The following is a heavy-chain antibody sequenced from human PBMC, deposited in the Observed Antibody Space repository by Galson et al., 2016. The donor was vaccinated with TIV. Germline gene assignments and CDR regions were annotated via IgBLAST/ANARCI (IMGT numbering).Heavy chain of an antibody. CDR1: GFTFTNYW. CDR2: INSDGSSI. V-gene: IGHV3-74*01. Sequence: SLRLSCAASGFTFTNYWMDWVRQVPGKGLVWVARINSDGSSIRYADSVKGRFTISRDNAENTLYLQMNSLRAEDTAVYYCTRVPFDYYDTSGYSYYFDYWGQGTLVSVSS. CDR3: TRVPFDYYDTSGYSYYFDY. D-gene: IGHD3-22*01. J-gene: IGHJ4*02.